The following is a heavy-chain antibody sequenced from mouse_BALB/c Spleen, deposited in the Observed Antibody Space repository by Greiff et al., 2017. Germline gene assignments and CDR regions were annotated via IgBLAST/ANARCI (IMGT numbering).Heavy chain of an antibody. D-gene: IGHD2-14*01. CDR3: AIRGYRYDEGYFDY. Sequence: QVQLQQPGAELVKPGASVKMSCKASGYTFTSYNMHWVKQTPGQGLEWIGAIYPGNGDTSYNQKFKGKATLTADKSSSTAYMQLSSLTSEDSAVYYYAIRGYRYDEGYFDYWGQGTTLTVSS. V-gene: IGHV1-12*01. CDR2: IYPGNGDT. CDR1: GYTFTSYN. J-gene: IGHJ2*01.